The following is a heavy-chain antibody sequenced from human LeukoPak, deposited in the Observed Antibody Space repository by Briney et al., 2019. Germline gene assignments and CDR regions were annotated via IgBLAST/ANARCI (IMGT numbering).Heavy chain of an antibody. CDR2: ISYDGSNK. CDR3: ARDREGATDY. CDR1: GFTFSSYA. Sequence: GGSLRLSCAASGFTFSSYAMHWVRQAPGKGLEWVAVISYDGSNKYYADSVKGRFTISRDNSKNTLYLQMNSLRAEDTAVYYCARDREGATDYWGQGTLVTVCS. V-gene: IGHV3-30*04. J-gene: IGHJ4*02. D-gene: IGHD1-26*01.